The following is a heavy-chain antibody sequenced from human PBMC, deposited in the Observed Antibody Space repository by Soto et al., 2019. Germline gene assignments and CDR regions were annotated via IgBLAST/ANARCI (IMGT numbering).Heavy chain of an antibody. CDR2: INPNSGGT. CDR3: ARVGSKSSGWYGRIKRMYYFDY. CDR1: GYTFAGYY. V-gene: IGHV1-2*04. D-gene: IGHD6-19*01. Sequence: ASVKVSCTASGYTFAGYYMHWVRQAPGQGLEWMGWINPNSGGTNYAQKFRGWVTMTRDTSISTAYMELSRLRSDDTAVYYCARVGSKSSGWYGRIKRMYYFDYWGQGTLVTVSS. J-gene: IGHJ4*02.